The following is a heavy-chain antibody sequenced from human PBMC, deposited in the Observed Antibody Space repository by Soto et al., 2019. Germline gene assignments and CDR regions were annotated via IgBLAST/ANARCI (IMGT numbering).Heavy chain of an antibody. CDR3: ASDIMVEVRGVSPYYYYMDV. D-gene: IGHD3-10*01. V-gene: IGHV1-8*01. CDR1: GYTFTSYD. CDR2: MNPNRGNT. Sequence: ASVKVSCKASGYTFTSYDINWVRQATGQGLEWMGWMNPNRGNTGHAQKFQGRVTMTRNTSISTAYMELSSLRSEDTAVYYCASDIMVEVRGVSPYYYYMDVWGKGTTVTVSS. J-gene: IGHJ6*03.